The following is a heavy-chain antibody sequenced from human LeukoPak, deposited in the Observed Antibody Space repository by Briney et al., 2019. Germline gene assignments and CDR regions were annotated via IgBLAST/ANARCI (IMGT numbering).Heavy chain of an antibody. CDR1: GFIVDTNH. Sequence: GGSLRLSRAASGFIVDTNHMTWVRQAPGKGLEWVSLLLSDGRTYYADSVKGRFIISRDNSKNSLYLQMSNLRVEDTSTYYCARERGGFWSGYYPFWGQGTLVTVSA. CDR2: LLSDGRT. J-gene: IGHJ4*02. CDR3: ARERGGFWSGYYPF. V-gene: IGHV3-53*01. D-gene: IGHD3-3*01.